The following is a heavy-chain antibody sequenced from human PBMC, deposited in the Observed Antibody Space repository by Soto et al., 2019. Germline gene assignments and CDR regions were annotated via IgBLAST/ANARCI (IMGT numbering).Heavy chain of an antibody. CDR3: ARDSSYSSGLGVDY. CDR2: IYYSGST. V-gene: IGHV4-30-4*01. J-gene: IGHJ4*02. CDR1: GGSISSGDYY. D-gene: IGHD6-19*01. Sequence: QVQLQESGPGLVKPSQTLSLTCTVSGGSISSGDYYWSWIRQPPGKGLEWIGYIYYSGSTYYNPSLTSRLIISVDTSKNQFSLKLSSVTAADTAVYYCARDSSYSSGLGVDYWGQGTLVTVSS.